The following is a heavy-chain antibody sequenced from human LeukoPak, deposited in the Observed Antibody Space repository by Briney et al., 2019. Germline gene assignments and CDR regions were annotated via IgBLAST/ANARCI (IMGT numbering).Heavy chain of an antibody. V-gene: IGHV3-33*06. CDR2: IWYDGSNI. D-gene: IGHD3-22*01. CDR3: AKVSGSGYYYPIDY. J-gene: IGHJ4*02. Sequence: GGSLRLSCAASGISFSSHGMHWVRQAPGKGLEWVAVIWYDGSNIYYADSVKGRFTISRDNSKNTLYLQMNSLRAEDTAEYYCAKVSGSGYYYPIDYWGQGTLVTVSS. CDR1: GISFSSHG.